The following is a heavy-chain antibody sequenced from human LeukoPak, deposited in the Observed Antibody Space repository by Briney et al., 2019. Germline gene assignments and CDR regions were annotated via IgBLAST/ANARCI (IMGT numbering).Heavy chain of an antibody. CDR1: GGSISSYY. V-gene: IGHV4-59*08. J-gene: IGHJ4*02. D-gene: IGHD4-17*01. Sequence: SQTLSPTCTVSGGSISSYYWSWIRQPPGKGLEWIGYIYYSGSTNYNPSLKSRVTISVDTSKNQFSLKLSSVTAADTAVYYCARGPYGDYVDSWGQGTLVTVSS. CDR3: ARGPYGDYVDS. CDR2: IYYSGST.